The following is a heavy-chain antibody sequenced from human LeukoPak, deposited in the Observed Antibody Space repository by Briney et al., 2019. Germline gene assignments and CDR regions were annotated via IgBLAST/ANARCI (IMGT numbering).Heavy chain of an antibody. CDR1: GYTFTSYD. CDR2: MNPNSGNT. J-gene: IGHJ4*02. Sequence: ASVKVSCKASGYTFTSYDMVWVRQATGQGLEWMGWMNPNSGNTGYAQKLQGRVTMTTDTSTSTAYMELRSLRSDDTAVYYCARDLYTPIPFDYWGQGTLVTVSS. CDR3: ARDLYTPIPFDY. V-gene: IGHV1-8*01. D-gene: IGHD2-2*02.